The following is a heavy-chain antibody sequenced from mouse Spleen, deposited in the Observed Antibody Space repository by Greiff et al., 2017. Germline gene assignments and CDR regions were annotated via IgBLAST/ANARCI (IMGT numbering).Heavy chain of an antibody. J-gene: IGHJ4*01. CDR1: GYTFTDYY. V-gene: IGHV1-19*01. Sequence: VQLKQSGPVLVKPGASVKMSCKASGYTFTDYYMNWVKQSHGKSLEWIGVINPYNGGTSYNQKFKGKATLTVDKSSSTAYMELNSLTSEDSAVYYCARKGIYYGNYVDAMDYWGQGTSVTVSS. D-gene: IGHD2-1*01. CDR2: INPYNGGT. CDR3: ARKGIYYGNYVDAMDY.